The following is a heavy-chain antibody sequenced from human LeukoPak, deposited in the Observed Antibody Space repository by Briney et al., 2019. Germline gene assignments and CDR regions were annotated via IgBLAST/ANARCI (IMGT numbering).Heavy chain of an antibody. CDR1: GGSISSYY. J-gene: IGHJ4*02. Sequence: SETLSLTCTVSGGSISSYYWSWIRQPPGKGLEWIGYIYYSGSTNYNPSLKSRVTISVDKSKNQFSLKLSSVTAADTAVYYCARVEYSYGPYFDYWGQGTLVTVSS. D-gene: IGHD5-18*01. CDR2: IYYSGST. V-gene: IGHV4-59*12. CDR3: ARVEYSYGPYFDY.